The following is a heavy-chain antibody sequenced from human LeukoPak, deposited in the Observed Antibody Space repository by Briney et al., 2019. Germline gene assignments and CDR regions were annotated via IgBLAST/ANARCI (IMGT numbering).Heavy chain of an antibody. Sequence: GASVTVSCKASGYTFTGYYMHWVRQAPGQGLEWMGWINPNSGGTNYAQKFQGRVTMTRDTSISTAYMGLSRLRSDDTAVYYCARDPITMVRGAPNWFDPWGQGTLVTVSS. CDR3: ARDPITMVRGAPNWFDP. D-gene: IGHD3-10*01. J-gene: IGHJ5*02. V-gene: IGHV1-2*02. CDR1: GYTFTGYY. CDR2: INPNSGGT.